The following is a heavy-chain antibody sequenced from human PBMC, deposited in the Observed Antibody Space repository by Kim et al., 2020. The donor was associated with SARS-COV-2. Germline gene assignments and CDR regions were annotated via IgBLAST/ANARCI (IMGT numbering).Heavy chain of an antibody. D-gene: IGHD1-26*01. J-gene: IGHJ4*02. CDR2: IYSGGST. CDR3: ARERPPGGIVGAIPFVGY. V-gene: IGHV3-66*01. CDR1: GFTVSSHY. Sequence: GGSLRLSCAASGFTVSSHYMSWVRQAPGKGLEWVSVIYSGGSTYYADSVKGRFTISRDNFKNTLYLQMNSLRAEDTAVYYCARERPPGGIVGAIPFVGYWGQGTMVTVSA.